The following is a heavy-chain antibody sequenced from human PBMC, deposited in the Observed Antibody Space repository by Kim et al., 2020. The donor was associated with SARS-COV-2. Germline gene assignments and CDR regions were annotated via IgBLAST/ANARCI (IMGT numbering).Heavy chain of an antibody. CDR3: ARGPNRYYFDY. J-gene: IGHJ4*02. CDR2: T. V-gene: IGHV4-59*09. D-gene: IGHD3-16*02. Sequence: TNYNPSLKSRVTISIDTSENQFSLKLSSLTAADTAFYYCARGPNRYYFDYWGQGSLVTVSS.